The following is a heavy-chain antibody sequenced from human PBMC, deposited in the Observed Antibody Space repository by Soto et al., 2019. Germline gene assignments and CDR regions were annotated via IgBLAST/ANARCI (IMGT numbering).Heavy chain of an antibody. CDR1: GYTFTSYA. CDR2: INASNSST. D-gene: IGHD6-13*01. V-gene: IGHV1-46*03. Sequence: GASVKVSCKASGYTFTSYAMHWVRQAPGQRLEWMGLINASNSSTTYAQKFQGRVTMTSDTSTSTVYMELSSLRSEDTAVYYCTRLGSSSQAFDIWGQGTMVTVSS. CDR3: TRLGSSSQAFDI. J-gene: IGHJ3*02.